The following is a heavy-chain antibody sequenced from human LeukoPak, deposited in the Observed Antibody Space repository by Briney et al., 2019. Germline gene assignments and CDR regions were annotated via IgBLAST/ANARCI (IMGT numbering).Heavy chain of an antibody. CDR2: ISSSGSTI. D-gene: IGHD2-2*01. V-gene: IGHV3-11*01. J-gene: IGHJ4*02. CDR1: GFTFSDYY. CDR3: ARDSLYCSSTSCTFDY. Sequence: GGSLRLSCAASGFTFSDYYMSWIRQAPGKGLEWVSYISSSGSTIYYADSVKGRFTISRDNAKNSLYLQMNSLRAEDTAVYYRARDSLYCSSTSCTFDYWGQGTLVTVSS.